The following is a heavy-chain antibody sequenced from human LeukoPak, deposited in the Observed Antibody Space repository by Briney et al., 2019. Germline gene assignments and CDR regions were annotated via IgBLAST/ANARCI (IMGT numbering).Heavy chain of an antibody. J-gene: IGHJ4*02. Sequence: GRSLRLSCAASGFTFSSYGMHWVRQAPGKGLEWVAVISYDGSDKYYADSVKGRFTISRDNSKNTLYLQMNSLRPEDTAVYYCAREYRGYFDYWGQGTLVTVSS. V-gene: IGHV3-30*03. CDR3: AREYRGYFDY. CDR1: GFTFSSYG. D-gene: IGHD1-26*01. CDR2: ISYDGSDK.